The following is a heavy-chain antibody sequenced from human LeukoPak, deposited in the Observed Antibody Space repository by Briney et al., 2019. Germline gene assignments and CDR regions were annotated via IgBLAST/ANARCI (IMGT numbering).Heavy chain of an antibody. CDR2: IYYSGST. CDR3: ASRGSGYRYFQH. D-gene: IGHD5-12*01. J-gene: IGHJ1*01. Sequence: SETLYLTCTVSGGSISSYYWSWIRQPPGKGLEWIGYIYYSGSTNYNPSLKSRVTISVDTSTYQFSLKLSSVTAADTAVYYCASRGSGYRYFQHWGQGTLVTVSS. CDR1: GGSISSYY. V-gene: IGHV4-59*01.